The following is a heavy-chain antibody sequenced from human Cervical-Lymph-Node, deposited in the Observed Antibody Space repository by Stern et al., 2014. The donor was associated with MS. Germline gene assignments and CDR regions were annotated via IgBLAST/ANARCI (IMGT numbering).Heavy chain of an antibody. V-gene: IGHV3-7*01. J-gene: IGHJ3*02. D-gene: IGHD3-22*01. Sequence: EVQLVESGGGLVQPGESLRLSCAASGFSFYTYGMTWVRQAPGKGLEWVANIKGDGSEKTFGDSVRGRFSISRDNAKNSLYLQMNSLRAEDTAVYYCARCLNHDNSGFCDAFDIWGQGTMVTVSS. CDR3: ARCLNHDNSGFCDAFDI. CDR1: GFSFYTYG. CDR2: IKGDGSEK.